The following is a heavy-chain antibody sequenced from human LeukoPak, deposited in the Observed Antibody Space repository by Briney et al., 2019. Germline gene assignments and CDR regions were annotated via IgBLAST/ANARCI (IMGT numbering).Heavy chain of an antibody. J-gene: IGHJ3*02. Sequence: GASVKVSCKVSGYTLTELSMHWVRQAPGKGLEWMGGFDPEDGETIYAQKFQGRVTMTEDTSTDTAYMELSSLRSEDTAVYYCARDPIAVAGENAFDIWGQGTMVTVSS. CDR3: ARDPIAVAGENAFDI. V-gene: IGHV1-24*01. CDR1: GYTLTELS. D-gene: IGHD6-19*01. CDR2: FDPEDGET.